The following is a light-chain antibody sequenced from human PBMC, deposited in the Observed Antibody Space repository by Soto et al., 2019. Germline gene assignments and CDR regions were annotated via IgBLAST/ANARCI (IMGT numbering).Light chain of an antibody. CDR2: GAS. V-gene: IGKV3-20*01. Sequence: EPVLTQSPGTRSLSPWDRATLSCRASQSVSSSFLAWYQQKPGQAPRLLIYGASSRATGIPDTFSGSGSGTDFTPTISRLEPGDFAVYYCQQYDSSQGTFGQGTRLEIK. CDR1: QSVSSSF. CDR3: QQYDSSQGT. J-gene: IGKJ5*01.